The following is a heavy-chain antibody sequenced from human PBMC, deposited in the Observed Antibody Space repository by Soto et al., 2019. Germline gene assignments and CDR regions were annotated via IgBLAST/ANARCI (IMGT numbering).Heavy chain of an antibody. D-gene: IGHD1-26*01. CDR1: GFTFSSYA. Sequence: EVQLLESGGGLVQPGGSLRLSCAASGFTFSSYAMNWVRQAPGKGLEWVSVISGSGDSTYYADSVKGRFTISRDNSKNTLYLQINSLRAEDTAVYYCARRGSGSYYDYWGQGTLVTVSS. J-gene: IGHJ4*02. V-gene: IGHV3-23*01. CDR2: ISGSGDST. CDR3: ARRGSGSYYDY.